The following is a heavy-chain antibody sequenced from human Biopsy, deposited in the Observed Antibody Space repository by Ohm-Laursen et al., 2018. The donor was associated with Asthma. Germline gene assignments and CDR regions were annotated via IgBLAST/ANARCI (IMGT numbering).Heavy chain of an antibody. CDR1: GYTFNSAG. J-gene: IGHJ6*02. Sequence: SSVKVSCKPSGYTFNSAGITWVRQAPGQGLEWMGWISVYNGNTKVAQKLQDRVTMITDTSTSTAYMELRSLRSDDTAVYFCARAVDYSHYYGIDVWGQGTTVTVS. D-gene: IGHD3-10*01. CDR2: ISVYNGNT. V-gene: IGHV1-18*01. CDR3: ARAVDYSHYYGIDV.